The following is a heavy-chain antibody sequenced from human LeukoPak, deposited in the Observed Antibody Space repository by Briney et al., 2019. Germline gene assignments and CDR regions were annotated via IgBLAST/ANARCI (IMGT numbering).Heavy chain of an antibody. CDR2: ISSSSSYI. V-gene: IGHV3-21*01. Sequence: GGSLRLSCAASGFTFSSYSMNWVRQAPGKELGWVSSISSSSSYIYYADSVKGRFTISRDNAKNSLYLQMNSLRAEDTAVYYCARASCGGGSCYLDYWGQGTLVTVSS. D-gene: IGHD2-15*01. CDR3: ARASCGGGSCYLDY. CDR1: GFTFSSYS. J-gene: IGHJ4*02.